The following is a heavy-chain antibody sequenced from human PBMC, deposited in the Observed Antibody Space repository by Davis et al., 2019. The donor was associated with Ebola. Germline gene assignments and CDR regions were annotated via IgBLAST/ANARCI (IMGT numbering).Heavy chain of an antibody. CDR1: GFSLSSYA. CDR3: ATKCSGATCYSGGDY. J-gene: IGHJ4*02. Sequence: GESLKTPCAASGFSLSSYALSWVRQAPGKGLEWVSSLSGSGTATYYPNSVKGRFTISRDSSKKTLYLDMNSLRADDTAVYYCATKCSGATCYSGGDYWGRGTLVTVSS. D-gene: IGHD2-15*01. CDR2: LSGSGTAT. V-gene: IGHV3-23*01.